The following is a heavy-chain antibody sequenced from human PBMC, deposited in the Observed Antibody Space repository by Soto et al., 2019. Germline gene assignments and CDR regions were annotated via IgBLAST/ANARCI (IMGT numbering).Heavy chain of an antibody. CDR3: ARLYSGSYPSHYYYGMDV. CDR1: GYSFTSYW. J-gene: IGHJ6*02. CDR2: IYPGDSNT. Sequence: RGESLKISCKGSGYSFTSYWIAWVRQMPGKGLEWMGIIYPGDSNTRYNTSFQGQVTISADKSISTAYLQWSSLKASDTAMYYCARLYSGSYPSHYYYGMDVWGQGTTVTVS. D-gene: IGHD1-26*01. V-gene: IGHV5-51*01.